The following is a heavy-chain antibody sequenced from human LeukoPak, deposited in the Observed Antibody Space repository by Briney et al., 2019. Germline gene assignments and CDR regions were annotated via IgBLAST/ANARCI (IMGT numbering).Heavy chain of an antibody. V-gene: IGHV1-2*06. J-gene: IGHJ4*02. CDR2: INPNSGGT. D-gene: IGHD5-12*01. CDR1: GYTFTGYY. Sequence: ASVKVSCKASGYTFTGYYMHWVRQAPGQGLEWMGRINPNSGGTNYAQKFQGRVTMTRDTSISTAYMELSRLKSDDTAVYYCARGDSDYDRPGYWGQGTLVTVSS. CDR3: ARGDSDYDRPGY.